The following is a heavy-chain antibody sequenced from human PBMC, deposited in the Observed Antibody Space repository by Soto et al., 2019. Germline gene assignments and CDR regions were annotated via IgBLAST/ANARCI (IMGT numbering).Heavy chain of an antibody. V-gene: IGHV3-30-3*01. J-gene: IGHJ4*01. CDR3: ARDEGYNFRTALVFDY. D-gene: IGHD3-3*01. Sequence: QVQLVESWGGVVQPGRSLRLSCAASGFTFSSYAMHWVRQAPGKGLAWVAFISYDGRNKYYADSVKGRFTISRDNSKRRLYPQMITLIAGDTAVYYCARDEGYNFRTALVFDYCGQGTLVTVSP. CDR2: ISYDGRNK. CDR1: GFTFSSYA.